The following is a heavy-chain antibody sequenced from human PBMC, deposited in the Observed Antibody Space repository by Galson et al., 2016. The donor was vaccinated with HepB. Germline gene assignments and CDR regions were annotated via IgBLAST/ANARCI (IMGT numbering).Heavy chain of an antibody. J-gene: IGHJ4*02. D-gene: IGHD2-15*01. CDR3: ASLGYCSGGDCYSVD. CDR2: IYHTGTT. V-gene: IGHV4-4*02. Sequence: SETLSLTCAVSGGSLSTRNWWSWVRQSPGKGLEWIGEIYHTGTTNYNPSLWSRITMSVDKSKNQFSLILNSATAADTAVYYCASLGYCSGGDCYSVDWGQGTMVTVSS. CDR1: GGSLSTRNW.